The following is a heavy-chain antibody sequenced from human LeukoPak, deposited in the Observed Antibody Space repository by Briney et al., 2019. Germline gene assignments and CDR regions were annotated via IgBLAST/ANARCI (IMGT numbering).Heavy chain of an antibody. CDR1: GGSFSGYY. CDR2: INHSGST. CDR3: AGVPSIRRGMDV. V-gene: IGHV4-34*01. D-gene: IGHD4-11*01. Sequence: SETLSLTCAVYGGSFSGYYWSWIRQPPGKGLEWIGEINHSGSTNYNPSLKSRVTISVDTSKNQFSLKLSSVTAADTAVYYCAGVPSIRRGMDVWGQGTTVTVSS. J-gene: IGHJ6*02.